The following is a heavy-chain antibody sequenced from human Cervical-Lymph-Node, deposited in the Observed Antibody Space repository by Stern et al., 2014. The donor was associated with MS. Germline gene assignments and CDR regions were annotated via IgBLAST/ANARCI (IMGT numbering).Heavy chain of an antibody. CDR3: ARWNDGSDY. D-gene: IGHD1-1*01. CDR1: GFTFSDHY. Sequence: EVQLVESGGGLVQPGGSLRLSCAASGFTFSDHYMDWVRQAPGKGLERVGRIANKPNSFTTQYAASVKGRFTISRDDSKKSLYLQVNSLKTEDTAVYYCARWNDGSDYWGQGTLVTVSS. V-gene: IGHV3-72*01. J-gene: IGHJ4*02. CDR2: IANKPNSFTT.